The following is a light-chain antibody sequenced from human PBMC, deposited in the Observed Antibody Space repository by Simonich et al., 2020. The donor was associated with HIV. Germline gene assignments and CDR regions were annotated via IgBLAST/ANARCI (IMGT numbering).Light chain of an antibody. V-gene: IGKV1-33*01. CDR2: DAS. CDR1: QDISNY. Sequence: DIQMTQSPSSLSASVGDRVTITCQASQDISNYLNWYQQKPGKAPKLLIYDASNLETGVPSRFSGSGSGTDFTFTISSLQPEDFATYYCLQHNSYPPTFGGGTKVEIK. J-gene: IGKJ4*01. CDR3: LQHNSYPPT.